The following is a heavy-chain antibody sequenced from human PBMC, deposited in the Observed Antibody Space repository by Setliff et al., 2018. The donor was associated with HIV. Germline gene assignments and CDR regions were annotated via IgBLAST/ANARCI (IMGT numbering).Heavy chain of an antibody. CDR2: INPDSGGA. CDR3: ARDDRAVATIL. D-gene: IGHD5-12*01. CDR1: GYTFTDYY. V-gene: IGHV1-2*06. J-gene: IGHJ4*02. Sequence: ASVKVSCKASGYTFTDYYMQWVRQAPGQGLEWMGRINPDSGGANYAQKFQGRVTMTRDTSISTAYMELSSLRYDDTAVYYCARDDRAVATILWGQGTLVTVSS.